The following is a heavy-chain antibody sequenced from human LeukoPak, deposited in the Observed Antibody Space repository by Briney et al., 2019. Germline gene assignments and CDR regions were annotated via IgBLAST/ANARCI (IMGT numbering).Heavy chain of an antibody. CDR3: ARELRYYYDSSGYYYGSPLSY. CDR1: GFTFSSYS. D-gene: IGHD3-22*01. CDR2: ISSSSSYI. Sequence: PGGSLRLSCAASGFTFSSYSMNWVRQAPGKGLEWVSSISSSSSYIYYADSVKGRFTISRDNAKNSLYLQMNSLRAEDTAVYYCARELRYYYDSSGYYYGSPLSYWGQGTLVTVSS. V-gene: IGHV3-21*01. J-gene: IGHJ4*02.